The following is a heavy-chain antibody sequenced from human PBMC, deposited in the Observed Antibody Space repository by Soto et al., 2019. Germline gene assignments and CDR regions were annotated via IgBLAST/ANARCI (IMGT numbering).Heavy chain of an antibody. CDR2: VYYTGST. CDR3: ARGTETRNRFEP. V-gene: IGHV4-61*01. CDR1: GDSLRTGSYY. D-gene: IGHD1-1*01. Sequence: PSETLSLTCSVSGDSLRTGSYYWSWIRQPPGKGLEWIGYVYYTGSTNYNPSLKSRVTMSVDTSKNQFSLKLSSVTAADTAVYYCARGTETRNRFEPWGQGTLVTVSS. J-gene: IGHJ5*02.